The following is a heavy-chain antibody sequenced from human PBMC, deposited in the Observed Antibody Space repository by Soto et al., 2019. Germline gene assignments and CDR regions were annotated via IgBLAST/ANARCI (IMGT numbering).Heavy chain of an antibody. CDR1: GYTFTSYG. CDR3: ARDQNSGSYHFDY. D-gene: IGHD1-26*01. Sequence: ASVKVSCKASGYTFTSYGISWVRQAPGQGLEWMGMINAYDGNTNYAQKFQGRVTMTTDTSTSTVYMELSSLRSEDTAVYYCARDQNSGSYHFDYWGQGTLVTVSS. J-gene: IGHJ4*02. V-gene: IGHV1-18*01. CDR2: INAYDGNT.